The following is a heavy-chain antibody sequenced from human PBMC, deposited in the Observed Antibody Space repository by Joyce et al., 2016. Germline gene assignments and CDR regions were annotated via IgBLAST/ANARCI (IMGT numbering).Heavy chain of an antibody. CDR3: ARVKTTVTTQGGKTYHFDY. Sequence: QLQLQESGPGLVKPSETLSLTCTVSGGSISSSSYYWGWIRQPPEKGLEWIGSIYYSGITDYNPSLKSRVTISLDTSKNQFSLKLYSVTAADTAVYYCARVKTTVTTQGGKTYHFDYWGQGTLVTVSS. D-gene: IGHD4-17*01. CDR1: GGSISSSSYY. CDR2: IYYSGIT. J-gene: IGHJ4*02. V-gene: IGHV4-39*07.